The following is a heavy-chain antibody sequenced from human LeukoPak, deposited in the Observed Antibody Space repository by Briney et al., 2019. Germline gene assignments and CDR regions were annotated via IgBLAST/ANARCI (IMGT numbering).Heavy chain of an antibody. CDR2: ISCSGGST. V-gene: IGHV3-23*01. D-gene: IGHD1-1*01. Sequence: GGSLRLSCAASGFTFSSYAMSWVRQAPGKGLEWVSAISCSGGSTYYADSVKGRFTISRDNAKGSLYLHMSSLRAEDTAVYYCARDSLNVQRKYYFDYWGQGTLVTVSS. J-gene: IGHJ4*02. CDR3: ARDSLNVQRKYYFDY. CDR1: GFTFSSYA.